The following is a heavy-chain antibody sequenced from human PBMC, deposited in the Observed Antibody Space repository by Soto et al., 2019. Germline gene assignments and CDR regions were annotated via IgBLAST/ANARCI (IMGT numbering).Heavy chain of an antibody. V-gene: IGHV3-48*01. CDR3: VRRASNDWYWIGP. J-gene: IGHJ5*02. CDR2: ISSSSSTI. CDR1: GFTFSSYA. D-gene: IGHD3-9*01. Sequence: EVQLVESGGGLVQPGGSLRLSCAASGFTFSSYAMNWVRQAPGKGLEWISYISSSSSTIYYADSVRGRFTISRDNAKNALYLQMNSLRAKDTAVYYCVRRASNDWYWIGPWGQGTLVIVSS.